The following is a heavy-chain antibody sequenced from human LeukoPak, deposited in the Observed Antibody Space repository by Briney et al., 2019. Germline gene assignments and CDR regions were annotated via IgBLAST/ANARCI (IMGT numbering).Heavy chain of an antibody. CDR2: MNPNSGNT. CDR3: AKLGRGATQLDY. Sequence: ASVKVSCKVSEYTFTTYDIHWVRQATGQGLEWMGWMNPNSGNTGYAQKFQGRATMTRNTSISTAYMELSSLRSEDTAVYYCAKLGRGATQLDYWGQGTLVTVSS. D-gene: IGHD1-26*01. J-gene: IGHJ4*02. V-gene: IGHV1-8*01. CDR1: EYTFTTYD.